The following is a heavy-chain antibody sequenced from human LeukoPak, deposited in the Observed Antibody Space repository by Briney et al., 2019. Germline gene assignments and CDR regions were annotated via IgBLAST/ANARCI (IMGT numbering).Heavy chain of an antibody. D-gene: IGHD6-6*01. J-gene: IGHJ4*02. CDR1: GGSISVNHYY. Sequence: SETLSLTCSVSGGSISVNHYYWGWIRQPPGKGLEWIGSGLYAGNTYSNPSLSSRVTISVDTPKNEFSLKMTSVTAADTAVYYCAREHRSSKYFDYWGQGALMIVSS. V-gene: IGHV4-39*02. CDR3: AREHRSSKYFDY. CDR2: GLYAGNT.